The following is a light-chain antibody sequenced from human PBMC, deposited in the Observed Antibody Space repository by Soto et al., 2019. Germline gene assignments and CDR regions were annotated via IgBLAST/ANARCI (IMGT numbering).Light chain of an antibody. CDR1: SSDVGAYNY. V-gene: IGLV2-14*01. J-gene: IGLJ1*01. CDR3: SSYPTSNTRQIV. CDR2: DVS. Sequence: QSALTQPASVSGSPGQSITISCTGTSSDVGAYNYVSWYQQHPGKAPKFIIYDVSNRPSGVSNRFSGSRSGKTASLTISGLQAEDEADYYCSSYPTSNTRQIVFGTGTKLTVL.